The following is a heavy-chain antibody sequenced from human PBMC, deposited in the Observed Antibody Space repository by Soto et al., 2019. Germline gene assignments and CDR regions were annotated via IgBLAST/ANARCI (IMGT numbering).Heavy chain of an antibody. CDR2: IYYSGST. CDR1: GGSIRSVGYY. Sequence: TLPLTCTVSGGSIRSVGYYLSWIRQHPGKGLEWIGYIYYSGSTYYNPSLKSRVTISVDTSKNQFSLKLSSVTAADTAVYYCARAPQYILTGPYYFDYWGQGTLVTVSS. D-gene: IGHD3-9*01. CDR3: ARAPQYILTGPYYFDY. V-gene: IGHV4-31*03. J-gene: IGHJ4*02.